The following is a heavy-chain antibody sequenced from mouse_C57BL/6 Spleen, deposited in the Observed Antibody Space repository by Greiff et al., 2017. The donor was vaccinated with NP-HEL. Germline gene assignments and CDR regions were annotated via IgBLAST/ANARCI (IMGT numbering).Heavy chain of an antibody. CDR2: ISGGGGNT. Sequence: EVKLVESGGGLVKPGGSLKLSCAASGFTFSSYTMSWVRQTPEKRLEWVVTISGGGGNTYYPDSVKGRFTISRDNAKNTLYLQMSSLRSEDTALYYCARQDYYGLFDYWGQGTTLTVSS. V-gene: IGHV5-9*01. D-gene: IGHD1-1*01. CDR3: ARQDYYGLFDY. J-gene: IGHJ2*01. CDR1: GFTFSSYT.